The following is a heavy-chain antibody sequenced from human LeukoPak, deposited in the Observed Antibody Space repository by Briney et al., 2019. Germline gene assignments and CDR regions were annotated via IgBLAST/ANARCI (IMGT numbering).Heavy chain of an antibody. D-gene: IGHD1-14*01. V-gene: IGHV3-23*01. Sequence: GGSLRLSCAASGLSFGFYAMSWIRQAPGKGLEWVSSISGGGAGTYYADSVRGRFTISRDNSKNTLYLQMDSLRAEDTALYYCAKDFVRYNIQFDYWGQGALVTVSS. CDR2: ISGGGAGT. CDR1: GLSFGFYA. CDR3: AKDFVRYNIQFDY. J-gene: IGHJ4*02.